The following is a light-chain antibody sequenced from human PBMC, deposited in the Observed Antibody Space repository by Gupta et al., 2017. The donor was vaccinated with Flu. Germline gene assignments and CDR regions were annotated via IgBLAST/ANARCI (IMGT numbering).Light chain of an antibody. J-gene: IGKJ2*01. CDR1: QSVSSN. V-gene: IGKV3-15*01. CDR2: GAS. Sequence: ATRSVAPGERATLSCRTSQSVSSNLAWYQQKPGQAPRLVIYGASISSTGIPARFSGSGSGTEFTLTISSRQSEDFAVYYCQQYNYWPAYTFGQGTKLEIK. CDR3: QQYNYWPAYT.